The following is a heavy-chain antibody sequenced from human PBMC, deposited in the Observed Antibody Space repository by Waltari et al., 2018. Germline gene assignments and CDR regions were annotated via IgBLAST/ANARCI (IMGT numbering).Heavy chain of an antibody. CDR3: ARDGQLSY. J-gene: IGHJ4*02. CDR1: GISFGNFW. Sequence: GLVQPGGSLRLSCVASGISFGNFWMSWVRQAPGKGPEWVANIKGDSSEKYYMDSLEGRFTIYRDNAQNSVFLQMNSLRAEDTAIYYCARDGQLSYWGQGTLVTVSS. CDR2: IKGDSSEK. V-gene: IGHV3-7*01. D-gene: IGHD6-6*01.